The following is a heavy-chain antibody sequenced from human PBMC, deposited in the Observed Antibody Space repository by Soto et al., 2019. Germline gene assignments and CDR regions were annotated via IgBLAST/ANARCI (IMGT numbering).Heavy chain of an antibody. D-gene: IGHD6-19*01. J-gene: IGHJ4*02. Sequence: QVQLVQSGAEVKKPGSSVKVSCKASGGTFSSYAISWVRQAPGQGLEWMGGIIPIFGTANYAQKFQGRVTITADKATSTADMELSSLRSEDTAVYYCARFIDSSGWYGDFDYWGQGPLVTVSS. CDR3: ARFIDSSGWYGDFDY. CDR1: GGTFSSYA. CDR2: IIPIFGTA. V-gene: IGHV1-69*06.